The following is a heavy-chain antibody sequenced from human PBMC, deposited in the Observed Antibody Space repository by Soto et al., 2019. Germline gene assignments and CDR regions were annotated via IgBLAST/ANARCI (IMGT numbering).Heavy chain of an antibody. D-gene: IGHD2-2*01. J-gene: IGHJ4*02. CDR3: ARQGPVVSLAY. V-gene: IGHV5-51*01. CDR1: GDKFATYW. CDR2: IYPGDSDT. Sequence: GEPLKISWKGSGDKFATYWSAWVRQMPGKGLEWMGIIYPGDSDTRYSPSFQGQVTISADKSISTAYVQWSRLKASDTAMYYCARQGPVVSLAYWAPGTLVPVSS.